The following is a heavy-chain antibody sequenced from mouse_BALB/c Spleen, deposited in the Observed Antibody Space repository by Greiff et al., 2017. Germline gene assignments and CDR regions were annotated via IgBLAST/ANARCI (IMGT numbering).Heavy chain of an antibody. V-gene: IGHV5-6-5*01. Sequence: EVHLVESGGGLVKPGGSLKLSCAASGFTFSSYAMSWVRQTPEKRLEWVASISSGGSTYYPDSVKGRFTISRDNARNILYLQMSSLRSEDTAMYYCARGGWLLSFDYWGQGTTLTVSS. D-gene: IGHD2-3*01. CDR3: ARGGWLLSFDY. CDR1: GFTFSSYA. CDR2: ISSGGST. J-gene: IGHJ2*01.